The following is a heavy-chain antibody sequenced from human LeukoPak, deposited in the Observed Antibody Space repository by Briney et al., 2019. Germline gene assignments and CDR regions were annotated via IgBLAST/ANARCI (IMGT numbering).Heavy chain of an antibody. V-gene: IGHV4-59*12. J-gene: IGHJ4*02. Sequence: SETLSLTCTGSGGSIRSYYWSWIRQPPGKGLEWIGYIYYSGSTNYNPSLKSRLAISVDTSKNLFSLKLNSVTAADTAIYYCARDPSGSSSFDLWGQGALVTVSS. CDR1: GGSIRSYY. CDR3: ARDPSGSSSFDL. D-gene: IGHD1-26*01. CDR2: IYYSGST.